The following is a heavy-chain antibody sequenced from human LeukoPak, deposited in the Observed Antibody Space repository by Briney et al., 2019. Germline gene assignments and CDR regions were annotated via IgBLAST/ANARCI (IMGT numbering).Heavy chain of an antibody. CDR3: ARIGSSGYLNNWFDP. CDR1: GFTFSDYY. J-gene: IGHJ5*02. D-gene: IGHD3-22*01. Sequence: GGSLRLSCAASGFTFSDYYMSWIRQAPGKGLEWVSYISSSGSTIYYADSVKGRFTISRDNAKNSLYLQMNSLRAEDTAVYYCARIGSSGYLNNWFDPWGQGTLVTVSS. V-gene: IGHV3-11*01. CDR2: ISSSGSTI.